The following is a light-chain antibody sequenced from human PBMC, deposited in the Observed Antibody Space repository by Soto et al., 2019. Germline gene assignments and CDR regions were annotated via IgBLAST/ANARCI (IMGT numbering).Light chain of an antibody. CDR3: SAYTSNSIVV. Sequence: QSALTQPASVSGSPGQSITISCTGTSSDVGSYNYVSWYQQHPGKAPKLMIYEVSNRPSGVSNRFSGSKSGNTASLTISGLQAEDEGDFYCSAYTSNSIVVFGGGTKLTVL. CDR1: SSDVGSYNY. V-gene: IGLV2-14*01. CDR2: EVS. J-gene: IGLJ2*01.